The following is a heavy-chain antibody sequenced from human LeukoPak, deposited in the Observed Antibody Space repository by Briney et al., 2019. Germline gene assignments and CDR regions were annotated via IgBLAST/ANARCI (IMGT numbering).Heavy chain of an antibody. Sequence: GGSLRLSCAASGFTFSSHALSWVRQAPGKGLEWVSSLSGSGYNTYYADSVKGRFTISRDNSKNTVYLQMNSLRAEDTAVYYCAKDPYGTRYFDYWGQGTLVAVSS. CDR2: LSGSGYNT. D-gene: IGHD2-2*01. CDR3: AKDPYGTRYFDY. CDR1: GFTFSSHA. V-gene: IGHV3-23*01. J-gene: IGHJ4*02.